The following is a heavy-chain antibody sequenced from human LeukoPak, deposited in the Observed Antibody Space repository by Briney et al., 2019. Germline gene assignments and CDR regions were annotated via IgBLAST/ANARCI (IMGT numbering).Heavy chain of an antibody. CDR1: GFTFSSYA. CDR3: AKEGGSWGQNWFDP. D-gene: IGHD2-15*01. CDR2: ISYDGSNK. J-gene: IGHJ5*02. V-gene: IGHV3-30*04. Sequence: RPGGSLRLSCAASGFTFSSYAMHWVRQAPGKGLEWVAVISYDGSNKYYADSVKGRFTISRDNSKNTLYLQMNSLRAEDTAVYYCAKEGGSWGQNWFDPWGQGTLVTVSS.